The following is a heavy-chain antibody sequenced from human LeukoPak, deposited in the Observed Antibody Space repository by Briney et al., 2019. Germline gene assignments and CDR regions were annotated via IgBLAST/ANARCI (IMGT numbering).Heavy chain of an antibody. V-gene: IGHV4-39*01. J-gene: IGHJ5*02. CDR2: IYYSGST. CDR1: GGSISSSSYY. Sequence: SETLSLTCTVSGGSISSSSYYWGWIRQPPGKGLEWIGRIYYSGSTYYNPSLKSRLTMAVDTSKNQFSLKLSSVTAADTAVYYCARRDRYCSSTSCYGHRFDPWGQGTLVTVSS. CDR3: ARRDRYCSSTSCYGHRFDP. D-gene: IGHD2-2*01.